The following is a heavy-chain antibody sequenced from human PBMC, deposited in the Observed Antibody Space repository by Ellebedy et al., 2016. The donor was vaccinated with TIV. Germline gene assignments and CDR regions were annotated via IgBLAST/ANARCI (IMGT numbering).Heavy chain of an antibody. CDR1: ELIFSNYW. D-gene: IGHD4-17*01. J-gene: IGHJ4*02. V-gene: IGHV3-74*03. CDR3: SRHTDYALDY. CDR2: INIDGSAT. Sequence: GESLKISCTVSELIFSNYWMHWVRQAPEKGLVWVSRINIDGSATTYADSVKGRFTISRDNAKNMLYLQMDSLRVEDTAVYYCSRHTDYALDYWGQGALVTVSS.